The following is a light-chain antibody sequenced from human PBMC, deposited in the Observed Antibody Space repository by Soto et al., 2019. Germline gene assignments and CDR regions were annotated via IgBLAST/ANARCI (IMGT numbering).Light chain of an antibody. V-gene: IGLV2-14*01. CDR1: SSDVGGYNY. Sequence: QSALTQPASVSGSPGQSITISCTGTSSDVGGYNYVSWYQQHPGKAPNLIIFDVSNRPSGVSNRFSGSKSGNSASLTISGLQAEHEADYYCSSYTGSNTPVVFGGGTKVTVL. CDR3: SSYTGSNTPVV. CDR2: DVS. J-gene: IGLJ2*01.